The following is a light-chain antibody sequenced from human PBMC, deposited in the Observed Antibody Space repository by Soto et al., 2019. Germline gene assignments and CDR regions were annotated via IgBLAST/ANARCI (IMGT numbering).Light chain of an antibody. CDR3: SSYAGSSNV. V-gene: IGLV2-14*01. CDR1: SSDVGGYNY. Sequence: TQPASVSGSRGQSITISCTGTSSDVGGYNYVSWYQQHPGKAPKLMIYEVSNRPSGVSYRFSGSKSGNTASLTVSGLQAEDEADYYCSSYAGSSNVFGTGTKVTVL. J-gene: IGLJ1*01. CDR2: EVS.